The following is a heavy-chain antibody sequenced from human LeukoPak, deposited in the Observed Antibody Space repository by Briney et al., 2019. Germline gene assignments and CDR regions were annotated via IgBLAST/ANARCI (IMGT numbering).Heavy chain of an antibody. V-gene: IGHV1-2*06. D-gene: IGHD6-13*01. Sequence: GASVKVSCTASGYTFTGYYIHWVRQAPGQGVEWMGRINPNSGGTNYAQKFQGTVTMTRDTSINTAYMELSRLTSDDTAVYYCARDRLAAAGSGGWGQGTLVTVSS. J-gene: IGHJ4*02. CDR1: GYTFTGYY. CDR2: INPNSGGT. CDR3: ARDRLAAAGSGG.